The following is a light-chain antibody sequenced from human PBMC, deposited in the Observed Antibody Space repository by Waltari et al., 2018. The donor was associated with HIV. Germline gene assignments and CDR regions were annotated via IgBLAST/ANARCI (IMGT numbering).Light chain of an antibody. CDR3: CSYTGSNPFLL. CDR1: SSTVGSYNL. V-gene: IGLV2-23*02. CDR2: EVS. J-gene: IGLJ2*01. Sequence: QSALTQPASVSGSPGQSITISCTGTSSTVGSYNLVSCYQQHPGRAPKVMIYEVSKRPSGVSNRFSGSKSGNTASLTISGLQAEDEADYYCCSYTGSNPFLLFGGGTKLTVL.